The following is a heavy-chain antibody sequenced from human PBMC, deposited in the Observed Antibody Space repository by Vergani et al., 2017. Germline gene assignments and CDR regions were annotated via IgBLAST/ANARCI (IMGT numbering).Heavy chain of an antibody. CDR3: AKDRCSGGSCYSGARDY. Sequence: EVQLLESGGGLVQPGGSLRLSCAASGFTFSSYAMSWVRQAPGQGLEWVSVISGSGSSTYYADSVKGRFTISRDNSKHTLYLQMNSLRAEDTAVYYCAKDRCSGGSCYSGARDYWGQGTLVTVSS. J-gene: IGHJ4*02. CDR1: GFTFSSYA. D-gene: IGHD2-15*01. CDR2: ISGSGSST. V-gene: IGHV3-23*01.